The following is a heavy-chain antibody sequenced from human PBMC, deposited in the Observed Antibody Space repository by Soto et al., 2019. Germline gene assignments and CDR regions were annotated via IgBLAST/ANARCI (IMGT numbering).Heavy chain of an antibody. Sequence: QVHLVESGGGVVQPGRSLRLSCAASGFIFTTYAMHWVRQAPGKGLEWVAVISYDGNHEYYADPVRGRFTISRDNSKNTLYLQMDSLRADDTALYYCARSSVAGTWGYYFDYWGLGALVTVSS. CDR2: ISYDGNHE. CDR3: ARSSVAGTWGYYFDY. J-gene: IGHJ4*02. CDR1: GFIFTTYA. V-gene: IGHV3-30-3*01. D-gene: IGHD6-19*01.